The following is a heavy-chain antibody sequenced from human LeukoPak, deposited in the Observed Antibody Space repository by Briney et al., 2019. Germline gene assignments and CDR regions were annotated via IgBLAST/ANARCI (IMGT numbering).Heavy chain of an antibody. CDR2: ISSSSSTI. D-gene: IGHD7-27*01. J-gene: IGHJ4*02. Sequence: GGSLRLSCAASGFTFISYSMNWVRQAPGKGLEWLSYISSSSSTIYYADSVKGRFTISRDNAKNSLYLQMNSLRAEDTAVYYCARDHSNWEGVDCWGQGTLVTVSS. CDR3: ARDHSNWEGVDC. V-gene: IGHV3-48*01. CDR1: GFTFISYS.